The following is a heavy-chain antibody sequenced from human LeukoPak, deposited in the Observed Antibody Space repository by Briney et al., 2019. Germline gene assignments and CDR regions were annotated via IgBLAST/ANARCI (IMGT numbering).Heavy chain of an antibody. Sequence: GGSLRLSCAASGVTFSSYGMHWVRQAPGKGLEWVAVISYDGSNKYYADSVKGRFTISRDNSKSTLYLQMNSLRAEDTAVYYCAREYSSSWSYANNFDYWGQGTLVTVSS. CDR3: AREYSSSWSYANNFDY. CDR2: ISYDGSNK. D-gene: IGHD6-13*01. J-gene: IGHJ4*02. V-gene: IGHV3-30*03. CDR1: GVTFSSYG.